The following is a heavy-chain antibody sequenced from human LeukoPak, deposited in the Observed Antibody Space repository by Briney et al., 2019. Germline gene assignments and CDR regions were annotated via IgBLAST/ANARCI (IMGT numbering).Heavy chain of an antibody. CDR1: GFTFSSYS. CDR3: ASPPSGDVYYYYYMDV. D-gene: IGHD3-10*01. V-gene: IGHV3-21*01. J-gene: IGHJ6*03. Sequence: PGGSLRLSCAASGFTFSSYSMNWVRQAPGKGLEWVSSISSSSSYIYYADSVKGRFTISRDNAKNSLYLQMNSLRAEDTAVYYCASPPSGDVYYYYYMDVWGKGTTVTVSS. CDR2: ISSSSSYI.